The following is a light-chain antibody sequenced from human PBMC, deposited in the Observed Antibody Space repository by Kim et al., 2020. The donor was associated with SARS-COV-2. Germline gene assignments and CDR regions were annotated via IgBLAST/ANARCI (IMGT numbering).Light chain of an antibody. V-gene: IGLV3-21*04. CDR1: DIGGTR. Sequence: ATGMTVKITGGGNDIGGTRLHWYQQEAGQAPLLVIHYERDRPSGIPERFSGSKSGNTATLTISKDEAGDKADYYCQVWDSTSDHGVFGGGTQLTVL. CDR3: QVWDSTSDHGV. CDR2: YER. J-gene: IGLJ2*01.